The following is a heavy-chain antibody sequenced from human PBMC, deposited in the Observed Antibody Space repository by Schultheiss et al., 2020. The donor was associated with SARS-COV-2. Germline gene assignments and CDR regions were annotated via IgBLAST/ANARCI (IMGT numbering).Heavy chain of an antibody. CDR3: ARVGGMVRGAEVRKKYYFDY. CDR1: GGSFSAYY. J-gene: IGHJ4*01. D-gene: IGHD3-10*01. CDR2: INHSGST. Sequence: GSLRLSCAVYGGSFSAYYWSWIRQPPGKGLEWIGEINHSGSTNYNPSLKSRVTISVDTSKNQFSLKLSSVTAADTAVYYCARVGGMVRGAEVRKKYYFDYWGQGTLVTVSS. V-gene: IGHV4-34*01.